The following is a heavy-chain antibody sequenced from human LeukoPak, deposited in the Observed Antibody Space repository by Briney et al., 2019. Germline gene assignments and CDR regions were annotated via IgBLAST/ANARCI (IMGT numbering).Heavy chain of an antibody. J-gene: IGHJ4*02. CDR2: ISYDGSNK. CDR1: GFTFSSYA. V-gene: IGHV3-30*04. D-gene: IGHD1-26*01. Sequence: PGGSLRLSCAASGFTFSSYAMHWVRQAPGKGLEWVAVISYDGSNKYYADSVKGRFTISRDNSKNTLYLQMNSLRAEDTAVYYCAKVREVGAVPDYYFDYWGQGTLVTVSS. CDR3: AKVREVGAVPDYYFDY.